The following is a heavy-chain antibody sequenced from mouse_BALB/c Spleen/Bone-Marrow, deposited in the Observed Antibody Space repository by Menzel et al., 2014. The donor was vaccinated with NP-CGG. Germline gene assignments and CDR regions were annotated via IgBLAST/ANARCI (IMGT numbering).Heavy chain of an antibody. CDR1: GFNIKDTY. CDR2: IDPANGNT. D-gene: IGHD1-1*01. V-gene: IGHV14-3*02. Sequence: VQLQQSGAELVKPGASVKLSCTAPGFNIKDTYMHWVKQRPEQGLEWIGRIDPANGNTKYDPKFQGKATITADTSSNTAYLQLSSLTSENTAVYYCASYYYGSSLFAYWGQGTLVTASA. J-gene: IGHJ3*01. CDR3: ASYYYGSSLFAY.